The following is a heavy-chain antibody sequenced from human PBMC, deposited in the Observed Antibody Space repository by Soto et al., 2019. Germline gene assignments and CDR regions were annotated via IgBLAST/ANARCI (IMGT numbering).Heavy chain of an antibody. CDR1: GGSISSNTYY. V-gene: IGHV4-39*01. CDR2: IYYSGIT. CDR3: ARGSVDTVDSSGFYEY. J-gene: IGHJ4*02. D-gene: IGHD3-22*01. Sequence: SETLSLTCVVSGGSISSNTYYWAWIRQAPGKGLEWIGTIYYSGITYYNPSLKSRVTISVDTSKNQFSLRLGSVTAADTAVYYCARGSVDTVDSSGFYEYWGQGTPVTVSS.